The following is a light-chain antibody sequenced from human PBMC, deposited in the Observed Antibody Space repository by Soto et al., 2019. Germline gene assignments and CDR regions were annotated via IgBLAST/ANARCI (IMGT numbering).Light chain of an antibody. J-gene: IGKJ5*01. V-gene: IGKV1D-13*01. Sequence: AIRLTQSPSSLSASVGDRVTITCRASQGISSALAWYQQKPGKAPKLLIYVASSLESGVPSRFSGSGSGTDFTLTISSLQPEDFATYYCQQFNNYPITFGQGTRLEIK. CDR1: QGISSA. CDR2: VAS. CDR3: QQFNNYPIT.